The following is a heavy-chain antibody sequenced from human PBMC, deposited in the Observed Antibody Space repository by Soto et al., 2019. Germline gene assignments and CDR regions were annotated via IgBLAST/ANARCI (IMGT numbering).Heavy chain of an antibody. CDR2: ISGSGGST. J-gene: IGHJ4*02. CDR1: GFTFSSYA. CDR3: AKDAEYYDFWSGYYTPSGY. Sequence: GGSLRLSCAASGFTFSSYAMSWVRQAPGKGLEWVSAISGSGGSTYYADSVKGRFTISRDNSKNTLYLQMNSLRAEDTAVYYCAKDAEYYDFWSGYYTPSGYWGQGTLVTVSS. V-gene: IGHV3-23*01. D-gene: IGHD3-3*01.